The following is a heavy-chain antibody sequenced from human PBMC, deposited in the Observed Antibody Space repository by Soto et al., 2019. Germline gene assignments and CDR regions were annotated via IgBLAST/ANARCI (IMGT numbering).Heavy chain of an antibody. V-gene: IGHV1-69*02. Sequence: QVQLVQSGAEVKKPGSSVKVSCKASGGTFSSYTISWVRQAPGQGLEWMGRIIPILGIANYAQKFQGRVTITADKSTKQDYMELNSLGSEDTAVAYCASFGGVTRFDYWGQGTLVTVSS. CDR3: ASFGGVTRFDY. CDR2: IIPILGIA. J-gene: IGHJ4*02. CDR1: GGTFSSYT. D-gene: IGHD3-16*01.